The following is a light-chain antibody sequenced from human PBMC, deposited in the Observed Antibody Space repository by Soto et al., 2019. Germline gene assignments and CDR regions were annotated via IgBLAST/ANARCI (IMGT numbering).Light chain of an antibody. Sequence: EIVMTQSPATLSVSPGERATLSCRASQSVSSNLAWYQQKPGQAPMLLIYGASTRATGNPARFSGSGSGTEFHVTISSLQSVEFAVYYCQQYNNWPPYTFGQGIKLEIK. J-gene: IGKJ2*01. V-gene: IGKV3-15*01. CDR2: GAS. CDR1: QSVSSN. CDR3: QQYNNWPPYT.